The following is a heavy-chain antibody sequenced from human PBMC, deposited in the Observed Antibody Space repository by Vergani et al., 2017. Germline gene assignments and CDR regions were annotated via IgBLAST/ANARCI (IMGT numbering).Heavy chain of an antibody. V-gene: IGHV3-23*01. CDR3: AKDNVPGYYDSSGYCDY. Sequence: VQLQESGPGLVKPSETLSLTCAVSGYSISSGYYWTWVRQAPGEGLEWVSGISGSGGFTYYADSVKGRFTISRDNSKNTMFLQMNNLRAEDTAVYYCAKDNVPGYYDSSGYCDYWGQGTLVTVSS. J-gene: IGHJ4*02. D-gene: IGHD3-22*01. CDR1: GYSISSGYY. CDR2: ISGSGGFT.